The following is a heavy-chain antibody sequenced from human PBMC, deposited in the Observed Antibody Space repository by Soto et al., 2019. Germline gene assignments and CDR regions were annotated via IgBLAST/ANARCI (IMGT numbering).Heavy chain of an antibody. CDR1: GGSITTSRYD. CDR3: ARRNEGLYSAPIDY. J-gene: IGHJ4*02. Sequence: SDTLSLTCTVSGGSITTSRYDWGWIRQPPGKGLEWIGDISYSGSTRYNPSLKSRVTISADTSKNRFSLNVSSVTAADTAVYYCARRNEGLYSAPIDYWGQGTLVTVSS. V-gene: IGHV4-39*01. D-gene: IGHD3-3*01. CDR2: ISYSGST.